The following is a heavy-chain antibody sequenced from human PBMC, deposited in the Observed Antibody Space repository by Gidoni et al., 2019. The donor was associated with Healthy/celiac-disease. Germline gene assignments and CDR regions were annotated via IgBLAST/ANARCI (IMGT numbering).Heavy chain of an antibody. V-gene: IGHV3-30-3*01. J-gene: IGHJ4*02. CDR2: ISYEGSNK. CDR3: ARDPDGSGTSGLGHFDY. D-gene: IGHD3-10*01. Sequence: VQLVESGGGVVQPGRSLRLSCAASGFTFSSYAMHWVRQAPGKGLEWVAVISYEGSNKYYADSVKGRFTISRDNSKNTLYLQMNSLRAEDTAVYYCARDPDGSGTSGLGHFDYWGQGTLVTVSS. CDR1: GFTFSSYA.